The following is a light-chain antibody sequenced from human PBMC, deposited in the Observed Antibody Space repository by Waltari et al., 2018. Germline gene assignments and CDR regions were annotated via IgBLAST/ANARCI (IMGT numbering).Light chain of an antibody. CDR1: SSAVGRYNL. CDR3: SSYTSSSTVV. J-gene: IGLJ2*01. CDR2: EVS. Sequence: QSALTQPASVSGSPGQSITLSCTGTSSAVGRYNLVSWYQQHPGKAPKLMIYEVSNRPSGVSNRFSGSKSGNTASLTISGLQAEDEADYYCSSYTSSSTVVFGGGTKLTVL. V-gene: IGLV2-14*02.